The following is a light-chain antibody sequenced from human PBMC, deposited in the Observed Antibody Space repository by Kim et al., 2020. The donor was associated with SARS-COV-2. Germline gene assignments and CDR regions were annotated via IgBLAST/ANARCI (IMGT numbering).Light chain of an antibody. V-gene: IGLV6-57*01. CDR1: SGSIARNY. CDR2: EDN. J-gene: IGLJ3*02. CDR3: QSYDSGSSSWV. Sequence: NFMLSQPHSVSESPGKTVTISCTRSSGSIARNYVQWYKQRPGSSPTTVIYEDNQRPSGVPDRFSGSIDTSSNSASLTISGLKAEDEADYYCQSYDSGSSSWVFGGGTMVTVL.